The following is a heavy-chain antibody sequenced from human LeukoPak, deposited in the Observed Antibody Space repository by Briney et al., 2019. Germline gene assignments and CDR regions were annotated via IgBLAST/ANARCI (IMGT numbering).Heavy chain of an antibody. CDR1: GFTLTSNT. D-gene: IGHD4/OR15-4a*01. CDR3: ARRAGAYSHPYDY. J-gene: IGHJ4*02. V-gene: IGHV3-53*01. CDR2: IYSDNT. Sequence: GSLRLSCAASGFTLTSNTMSRVCQAPGKGLEWVSFIYSDNTHYSDTVKGRVTISRDNSKNTLYLQMNSLRAEDTAVYYSARRAGAYSHPYDYWGQGTLVTVSS.